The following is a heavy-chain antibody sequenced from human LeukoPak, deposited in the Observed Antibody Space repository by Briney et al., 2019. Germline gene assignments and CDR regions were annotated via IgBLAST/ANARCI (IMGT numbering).Heavy chain of an antibody. J-gene: IGHJ4*02. CDR1: GQSLTGYF. CDR3: ARLGLHGSGTYYFFDY. V-gene: IGHV1-2*06. CDR2: IDPNTGDT. Sequence: SVKVSCKASGQSLTGYFIHWVRQAPGQGLEWVGRIDPNTGDTIYAQNFQGRVTVTSATSISTAYMELSRLTSDDTAVYFCARLGLHGSGTYYFFDYWGQGTLVTVSS. D-gene: IGHD3-10*01.